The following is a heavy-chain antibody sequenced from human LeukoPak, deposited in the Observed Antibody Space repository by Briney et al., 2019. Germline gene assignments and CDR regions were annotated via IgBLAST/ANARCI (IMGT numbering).Heavy chain of an antibody. CDR2: IYYRGST. CDR3: ARESGSRPLNWFDP. D-gene: IGHD1-26*01. Sequence: SETLSLTCTVSGGSISSDYWSWIRQPPGKGLEWIGYIYYRGSTNYNPSLTSRVTISVDTTKNQFSLKLSSVTAADTAVYYCARESGSRPLNWFDPWGQGTLVTVSS. J-gene: IGHJ5*02. V-gene: IGHV4-59*01. CDR1: GGSISSDY.